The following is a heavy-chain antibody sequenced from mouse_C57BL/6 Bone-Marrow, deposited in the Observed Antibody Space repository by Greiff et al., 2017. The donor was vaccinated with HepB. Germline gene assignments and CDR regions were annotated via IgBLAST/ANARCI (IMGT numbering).Heavy chain of an antibody. CDR1: GYAFSSSW. V-gene: IGHV1-82*01. J-gene: IGHJ3*01. Sequence: QVQLQQSGPELVKPGASVKISCKASGYAFSSSWMNWVKQRPGKGLEWIGRIYPGDGDTNYNGKFKGKATLTADKSYSTAYMQLSSLTSEDSAVYFCSRSTMIKGWFAYWGQGTLVTVSA. CDR2: IYPGDGDT. D-gene: IGHD2-4*01. CDR3: SRSTMIKGWFAY.